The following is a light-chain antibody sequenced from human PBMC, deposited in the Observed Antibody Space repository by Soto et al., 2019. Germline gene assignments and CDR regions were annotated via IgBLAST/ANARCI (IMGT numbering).Light chain of an antibody. J-gene: IGKJ2*01. V-gene: IGKV3-15*01. CDR1: QSISSN. CDR2: GAS. Sequence: EIVMTQSPATLSVSPGERATLSCRASQSISSNLAWYQQIPGQAPRLLIYGASTRATGIPSRFSGSGSGTEFTLTISSLQSEDFAVYFCQQYNNWPPAYPFGQGTKLEIK. CDR3: QQYNNWPPAYP.